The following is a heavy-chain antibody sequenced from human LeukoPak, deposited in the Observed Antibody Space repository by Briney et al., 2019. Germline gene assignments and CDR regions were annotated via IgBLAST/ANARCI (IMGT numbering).Heavy chain of an antibody. J-gene: IGHJ4*02. V-gene: IGHV1-8*03. CDR2: MNPNSGNT. CDR1: GYTFTSYD. CDR3: ARDLSLGRHEYGEPFDY. Sequence: ASVKVSCKASGYTFTSYDINWVRQATGQGLEWMGWMNPNSGNTGYAQKFQGRVTITRNTSVSTAYMELSSLRSEDTAVYYCARDLSLGRHEYGEPFDYWGQGTLVTVSS. D-gene: IGHD4/OR15-4a*01.